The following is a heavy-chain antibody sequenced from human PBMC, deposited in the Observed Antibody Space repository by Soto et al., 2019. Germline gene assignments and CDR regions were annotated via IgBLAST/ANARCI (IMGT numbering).Heavy chain of an antibody. CDR3: AKDASSWFYYYYGMDV. Sequence: QIPLVQSGPEVRKPGASVQVSCKASGYIFSNFGISWVRQAPGQGLEWMGWISGYNDNTNYAQKFQDRVRMTTDIATSTAYMELTTLRPEDTAVYYCAKDASSWFYYYYGMDVWGQGTTVTVSS. V-gene: IGHV1-18*01. D-gene: IGHD2-2*01. CDR2: ISGYNDNT. J-gene: IGHJ6*02. CDR1: GYIFSNFG.